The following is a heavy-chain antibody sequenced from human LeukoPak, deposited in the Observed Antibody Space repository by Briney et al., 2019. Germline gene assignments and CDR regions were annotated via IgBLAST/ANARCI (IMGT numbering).Heavy chain of an antibody. Sequence: ASVKVSCKASGYTFTSYYMHWVRQAPGKGLEWMGGFDPEDGETIYAQKFQGRVTMTEDTSTDTAYMELSSLRSEGTAVYYCATRDFDYWGQGTLVTVSS. CDR2: FDPEDGET. CDR3: ATRDFDY. CDR1: GYTFTSYY. V-gene: IGHV1-24*01. J-gene: IGHJ4*02.